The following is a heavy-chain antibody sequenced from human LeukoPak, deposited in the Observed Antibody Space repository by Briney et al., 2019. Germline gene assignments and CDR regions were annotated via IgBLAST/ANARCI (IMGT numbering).Heavy chain of an antibody. Sequence: PGGSLRLSCAASGFTFSSFWMHWVRQAPGKGLVWVSYINADGKNTTYADSVKGRFTISRDNAKNTLYLQMNSLRAEDTAVNYCARILLDRVLVVVSIDYWGQGTLVTVSS. V-gene: IGHV3-74*01. D-gene: IGHD2-8*01. CDR3: ARILLDRVLVVVSIDY. CDR1: GFTFSSFW. CDR2: INADGKNT. J-gene: IGHJ4*02.